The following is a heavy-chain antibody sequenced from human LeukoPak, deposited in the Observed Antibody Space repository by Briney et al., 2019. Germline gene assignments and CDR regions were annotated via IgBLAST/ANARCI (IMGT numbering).Heavy chain of an antibody. D-gene: IGHD3-16*01. V-gene: IGHV3-64*01. CDR2: ITGNGENT. CDR1: GFTFSSYG. Sequence: PGGSLRLSCAASGFTFSSYGMYWVRQAPGKGLEYVSAITGNGENTYYGNSVKGRFTISRDNSKSTLYLQMGSLRPEDMAVYYCARSGGGYADFWGQGTLVTVSS. CDR3: ARSGGGYADF. J-gene: IGHJ4*02.